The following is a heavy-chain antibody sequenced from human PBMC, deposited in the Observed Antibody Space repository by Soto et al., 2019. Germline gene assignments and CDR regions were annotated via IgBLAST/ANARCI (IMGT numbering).Heavy chain of an antibody. CDR1: GGSISSGGYY. D-gene: IGHD3-10*01. Sequence: QVQLQESGPGLVKPSQTLSLTCTVSGGSISSGGYYWSWIRQHPGKGLEWIGYIYYSGSTYYNPSLKSRVTISVDTSKNQFSLKLSSVTAADTAVYYCARVNLVTMVRGIELYAFDIWGQGTMVTVSS. V-gene: IGHV4-31*03. CDR2: IYYSGST. CDR3: ARVNLVTMVRGIELYAFDI. J-gene: IGHJ3*02.